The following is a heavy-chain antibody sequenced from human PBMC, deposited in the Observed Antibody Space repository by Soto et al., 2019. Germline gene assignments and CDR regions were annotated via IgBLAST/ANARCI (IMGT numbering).Heavy chain of an antibody. D-gene: IGHD6-13*01. CDR2: VNNDGTDT. V-gene: IGHV3-74*03. CDR1: GFTFSNYW. CDR3: ARGGLQHALDV. J-gene: IGHJ6*02. Sequence: EVQLVESGGGLVQPGGSLRLSCAASGFTFSNYWMYWVRQAPGKGLVWVSRVNNDGTDTTHADSVKGRSTISRDNAENTLYLQMNSLRAEDTAVYYCARGGLQHALDVWGQGSTVTVSS.